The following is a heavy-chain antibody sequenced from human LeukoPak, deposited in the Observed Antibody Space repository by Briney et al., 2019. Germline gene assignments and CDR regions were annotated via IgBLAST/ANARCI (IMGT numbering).Heavy chain of an antibody. CDR1: GGSISSSSFY. J-gene: IGHJ6*03. V-gene: IGHV4-39*01. D-gene: IGHD2-15*01. CDR2: IYYSGST. Sequence: SETLSLTCTVSGGSISSSSFYWGWIRQPPGKGLEWIGSIYYSGSTHYNPSLQSRVTISVDTSKNQFSLKLNSVTAADTAVYYCASFYCSGGSCYQYFSYYYMDVWGKGTTVTISS. CDR3: ASFYCSGGSCYQYFSYYYMDV.